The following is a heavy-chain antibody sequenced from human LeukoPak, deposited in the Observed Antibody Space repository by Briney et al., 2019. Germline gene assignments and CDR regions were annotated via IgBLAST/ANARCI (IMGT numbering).Heavy chain of an antibody. CDR1: GFTFSSYA. V-gene: IGHV3-64D*06. D-gene: IGHD3-16*02. CDR3: VKDYYDYVWGSYRYGAFDI. J-gene: IGHJ3*02. Sequence: QPGGSLRLSCSASGFTFSSYAMHWVRQAPGKGLEYVSAISSNGGSTYYADSVKGRFTISRDNSKNTLYPQMSSLRAEDTAVYYCVKDYYDYVWGSYRYGAFDIWGQGTMVTVSS. CDR2: ISSNGGST.